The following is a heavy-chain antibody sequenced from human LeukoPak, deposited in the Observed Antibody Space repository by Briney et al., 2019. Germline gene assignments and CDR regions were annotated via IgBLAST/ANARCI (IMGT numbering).Heavy chain of an antibody. D-gene: IGHD5-18*01. CDR3: ARHDGYNYARIDY. V-gene: IGHV4-39*01. CDR2: LFYGGDT. CDR1: GGSINRSPNS. J-gene: IGHJ4*02. Sequence: SETLSLTCNVSGGSINRSPNSWGWIRQPPGKGLEWIGFLFYGGDTYYNPSLRSRVAISVDTFKNQFSLKLTSVTAADTAVYFCARHDGYNYARIDYWGQGTLVTVSS.